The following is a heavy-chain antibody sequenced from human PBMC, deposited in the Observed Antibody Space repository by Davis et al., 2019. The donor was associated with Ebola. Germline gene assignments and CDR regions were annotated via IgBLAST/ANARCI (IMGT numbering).Heavy chain of an antibody. CDR3: AKLDGYSYGPLAYFDF. D-gene: IGHD5-18*01. CDR1: GFMFSSYA. V-gene: IGHV3-23*01. CDR2: INGSGGST. Sequence: GESLKISCAVSGFMFSSYAMSCVRQAPGKGLEWVSTINGSGGSTYYADSVRGRCTISRDNSKNTLYLQMDSLRAEDTAIYFCAKLDGYSYGPLAYFDFWGQGTLVTASS. J-gene: IGHJ4*02.